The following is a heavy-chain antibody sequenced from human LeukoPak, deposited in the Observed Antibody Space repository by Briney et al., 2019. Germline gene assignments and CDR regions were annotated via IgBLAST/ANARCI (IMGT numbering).Heavy chain of an antibody. V-gene: IGHV3-23*01. Sequence: PGGSLRLSCAASEFTFSNYAMTWVRQAPGKGLEWVSTISGSGGSTYYADSVKGRFTISRDNSKNTLYLQMNSLRAEDTAVYYCAKDRGASGAYSSSWSEGSDYWGQGTLVTVSS. CDR2: ISGSGGST. D-gene: IGHD6-13*01. CDR3: AKDRGASGAYSSSWSEGSDY. J-gene: IGHJ4*02. CDR1: EFTFSNYA.